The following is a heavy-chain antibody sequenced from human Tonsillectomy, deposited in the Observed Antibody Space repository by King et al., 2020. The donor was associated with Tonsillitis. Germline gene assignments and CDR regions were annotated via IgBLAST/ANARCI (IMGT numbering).Heavy chain of an antibody. CDR1: GFTFSSYS. V-gene: IGHV3-21*01. J-gene: IGHJ4*02. CDR3: ARDQQLIR. D-gene: IGHD6-13*01. CDR2: ISSSYI. Sequence: VQLVESGGGLVKPGGSLRLSCAASGFTFSSYSMNWVRQAPEKGLEWVSSISSSYIYYADSVKGRFTISRDNANNSLYLQMNSLRAEDTAVYYCARDQQLIRWGQGTLVTVSS.